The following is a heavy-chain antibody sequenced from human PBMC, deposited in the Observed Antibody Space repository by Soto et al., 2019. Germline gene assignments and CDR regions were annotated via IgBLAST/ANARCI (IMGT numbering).Heavy chain of an antibody. V-gene: IGHV4-59*01. D-gene: IGHD6-6*01. CDR3: ASSSIAAPNWFDP. CDR2: IYYSGST. Sequence: SETLSVTCTVSGGSISSYYWSWSRQPPWKGLEWIGYIYYSGSTNYNPSLKSRVTISVDTSKNQFSLKLSSVTAADTAVYYCASSSIAAPNWFDPWGQGTLVTVSS. J-gene: IGHJ5*02. CDR1: GGSISSYY.